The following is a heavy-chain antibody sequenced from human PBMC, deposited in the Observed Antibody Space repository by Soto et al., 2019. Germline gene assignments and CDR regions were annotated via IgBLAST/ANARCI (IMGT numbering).Heavy chain of an antibody. Sequence: SGTLSLTCTVSGGSISSYYWSWIRQPPGKGLEWIGYIYYSGSTNYNPSLKSRVTISVDTSKNQFSLKLSSVTAADTAVYYCARRYGWAFDIWGQGTMVTVSS. CDR2: IYYSGST. CDR3: ARRYGWAFDI. D-gene: IGHD3-16*01. CDR1: GGSISSYY. J-gene: IGHJ3*02. V-gene: IGHV4-59*08.